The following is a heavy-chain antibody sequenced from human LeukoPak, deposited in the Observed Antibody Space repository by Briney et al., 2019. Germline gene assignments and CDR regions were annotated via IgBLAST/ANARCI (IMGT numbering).Heavy chain of an antibody. CDR1: GGSISSYY. V-gene: IGHV4-59*01. CDR3: ARGIYDFWSGLTYYYMDV. Sequence: SETLSLTCTVSGGSISSYYWSWIRQPPGKGLEWIGDIYYSGSTNYNPSLKSRVTISVDTSKNQFSLKLSSVTAADTAVYYCARGIYDFWSGLTYYYMDVWGKGTTVTVSS. J-gene: IGHJ6*03. CDR2: IYYSGST. D-gene: IGHD3-3*01.